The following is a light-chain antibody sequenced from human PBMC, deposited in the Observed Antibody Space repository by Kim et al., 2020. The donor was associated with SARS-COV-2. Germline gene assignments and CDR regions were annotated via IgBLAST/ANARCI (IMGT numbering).Light chain of an antibody. CDR3: QKYNSAPLT. V-gene: IGKV1-27*01. Sequence: ASFGDRVTITCRASQHIRNHLAWYQQKPGKPPKLLIYDASTLQSGVPSRFSGSGSGTDFTLTISGLQAEDVATYYCQKYNSAPLTFGGGTKVDIK. CDR2: DAS. CDR1: QHIRNH. J-gene: IGKJ4*01.